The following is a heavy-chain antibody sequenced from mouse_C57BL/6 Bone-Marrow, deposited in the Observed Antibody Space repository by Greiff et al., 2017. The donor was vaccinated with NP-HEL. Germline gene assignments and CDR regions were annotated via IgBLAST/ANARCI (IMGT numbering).Heavy chain of an antibody. CDR1: GFTFSSYG. J-gene: IGHJ2*01. V-gene: IGHV5-6*01. D-gene: IGHD2-5*01. CDR3: ARHYYSNYFDY. Sequence: EVKVVESGGDLVKPGGSLKLSCAASGFTFSSYGMSWVRQTPDKRLEWVATISSGGSYTYYPDSVKGRFTISRDNAKNTLYLQMSSLNSEDTAMYYCARHYYSNYFDYWGQGTTLTVSS. CDR2: ISSGGSYT.